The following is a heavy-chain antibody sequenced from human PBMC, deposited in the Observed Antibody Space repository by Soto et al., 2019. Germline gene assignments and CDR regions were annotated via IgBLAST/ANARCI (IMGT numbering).Heavy chain of an antibody. D-gene: IGHD7-27*01. CDR1: EGTSRGLL. J-gene: IGHJ6*02. CDR3: ATGVGFYGMDV. Sequence: QVQLVQSGAEVKKPGSSLKVSCKASEGTSRGLLISWGRQAPGQGLEGMGGTIPMFGTTSYAQRFQGRVTITADKSSSTAYMELSSLRSEDTAVYYCATGVGFYGMDVWGQGTTVTVSS. V-gene: IGHV1-69*06. CDR2: TIPMFGTT.